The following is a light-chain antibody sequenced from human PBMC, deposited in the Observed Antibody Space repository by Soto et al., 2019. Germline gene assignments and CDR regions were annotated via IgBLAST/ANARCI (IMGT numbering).Light chain of an antibody. Sequence: DIQMTQSPSSLSASVGDRVTITCRASQTISTYLNWYQQKPGKAPKLLIYAASRLQSGVPSRFSGRGSGTDFTLTIRSLQPEDFATYYCQQSHSIPYTFGQGTKLEIK. J-gene: IGKJ2*01. CDR1: QTISTY. CDR2: AAS. V-gene: IGKV1-39*01. CDR3: QQSHSIPYT.